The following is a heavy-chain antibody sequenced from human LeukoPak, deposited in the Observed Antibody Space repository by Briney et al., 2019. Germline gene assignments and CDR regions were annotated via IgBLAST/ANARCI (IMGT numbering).Heavy chain of an antibody. CDR2: INHSGST. J-gene: IGHJ4*02. CDR3: ARVETSKSSIDY. CDR1: GGSFSGYY. Sequence: PSETLSLTCAVYGGSFSGYYRSWIRQPPGKGLEWIGEINHSGSTNYNPSLKSRVTISVDTSKNQFSLKLNSVTAADTAMYYCARVETSKSSIDYWGQGTLVTVSS. V-gene: IGHV4-34*01. D-gene: IGHD1-1*01.